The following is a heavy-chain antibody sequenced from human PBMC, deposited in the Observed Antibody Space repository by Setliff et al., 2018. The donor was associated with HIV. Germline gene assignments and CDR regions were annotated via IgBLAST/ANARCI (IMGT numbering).Heavy chain of an antibody. CDR1: GLSLRKND. Sequence: GGSLRLSSKGSGLSLRKNDLVNWVRQAPGKGLEWVANINQDGSEKYYVDSVKGRFTISRDNAKNSLFLQVNSLRTEDTAFYFCAKHWRIESDNSDAFDIWGQGTLVTVSS. V-gene: IGHV3-7*03. CDR3: AKHWRIESDNSDAFDI. CDR2: INQDGSEK. J-gene: IGHJ3*02. D-gene: IGHD1-20*01.